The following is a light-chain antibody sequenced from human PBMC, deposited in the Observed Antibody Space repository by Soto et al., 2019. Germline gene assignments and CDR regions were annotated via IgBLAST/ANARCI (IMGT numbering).Light chain of an antibody. CDR3: QQYNNWPQIT. V-gene: IGKV3-15*01. CDR2: AAS. CDR1: QSISSN. Sequence: EIVMTESPATLAVSPGERGTLSRRPSQSISSNLAWYQQTPVQAPRLLXYAASTRATGIPARFSGSGSGTELTLTISTLQPEDFAAYYCQQYNNWPQITFGQGTRLEIK. J-gene: IGKJ5*01.